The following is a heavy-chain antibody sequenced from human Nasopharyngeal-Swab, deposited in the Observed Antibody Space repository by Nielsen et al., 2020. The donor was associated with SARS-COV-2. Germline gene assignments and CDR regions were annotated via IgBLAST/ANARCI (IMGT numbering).Heavy chain of an antibody. V-gene: IGHV3-48*03. CDR3: ARDYCSSTTCSSSSYYGMDV. J-gene: IGHJ6*02. Sequence: GESLKISCAASGFTFSSYEMNWVRQAPGKGLEWVSYISSSGSTRYYADSVKGRFTISRDNAKNSLYLQMNSLRAEDTAVYYCARDYCSSTTCSSSSYYGMDVWGQGTKVTVSS. D-gene: IGHD2-2*01. CDR2: ISSSGSTR. CDR1: GFTFSSYE.